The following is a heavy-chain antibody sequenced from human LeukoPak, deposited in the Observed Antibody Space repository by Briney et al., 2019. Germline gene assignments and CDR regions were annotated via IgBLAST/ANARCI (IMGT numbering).Heavy chain of an antibody. J-gene: IGHJ4*02. CDR1: GFTFSNAW. V-gene: IGHV3-15*01. D-gene: IGHD4-17*01. Sequence: PGGSLRLSRAASGFTFSNAWMSWVRQAPGKGLEWVGRIKSKTDGGTTDYAAPVKGGFTISRDDSKNTLYLQMNSLKTEDTAVYYCTTKRLRSPFDYWGQGTLVTVSS. CDR2: IKSKTDGGTT. CDR3: TTKRLRSPFDY.